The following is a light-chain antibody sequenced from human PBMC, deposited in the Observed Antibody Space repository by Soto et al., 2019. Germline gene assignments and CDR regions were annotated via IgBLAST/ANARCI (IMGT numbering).Light chain of an antibody. V-gene: IGKV1-39*01. CDR1: QGVSDY. Sequence: DIQMTQSPSSLSASVGDRVTITCRASQGVSDYLLWYQQRQGRAPKLLIYAASNLLSVVTSTFRGSGSGTNFTLTIRSLQPEYFAKYYCQHSYMTPHTFGQGTKL. J-gene: IGKJ2*01. CDR2: AAS. CDR3: QHSYMTPHT.